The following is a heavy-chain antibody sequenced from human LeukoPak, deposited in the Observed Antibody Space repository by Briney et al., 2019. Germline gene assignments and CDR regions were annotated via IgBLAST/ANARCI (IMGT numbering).Heavy chain of an antibody. CDR2: ISSSSSYI. CDR3: ARVESWNALPTS. Sequence: GGSLRLSCAASGFTFSSYSMNWVRQAPGKGLEWVSSISSSSSYIYYADSVKGRFTISRDNAKNSLYLQMNSLRAEDTAVYYCARVESWNALPTSWGQGTLVTVSS. J-gene: IGHJ4*02. D-gene: IGHD1-1*01. CDR1: GFTFSSYS. V-gene: IGHV3-21*01.